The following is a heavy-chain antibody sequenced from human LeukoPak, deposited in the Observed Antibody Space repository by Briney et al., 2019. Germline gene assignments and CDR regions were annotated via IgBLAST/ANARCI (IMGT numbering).Heavy chain of an antibody. J-gene: IGHJ4*02. D-gene: IGHD3-9*01. CDR2: INHSGST. CDR3: ARDFLGARRNYDILTGYSDY. V-gene: IGHV4-34*01. Sequence: SETLSLTCAVYGGSFSGYYWSWIRQPPGKGLEWIGEINHSGSTNYNPSLKSRVTISVDTSKNQFSLKLSSVTAADTAVYYCARDFLGARRNYDILTGYSDYWGQGTLVTVSS. CDR1: GGSFSGYY.